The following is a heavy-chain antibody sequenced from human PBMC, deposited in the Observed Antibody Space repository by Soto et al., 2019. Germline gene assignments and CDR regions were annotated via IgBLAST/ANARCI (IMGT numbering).Heavy chain of an antibody. CDR2: INNNGDRT. CDR3: AKINYYGSGGAI. J-gene: IGHJ4*02. V-gene: IGHV3-23*01. Sequence: EVQLLESGGGLVQPGGSLRLSCEASGFTFTTYIMSWVRQAPGKGLEWVSSINNNGDRTYYADSVKGRFTISRDNSKNTMYLQLNSLRAGDTALYFCAKINYYGSGGAIWGQGALVVVSS. D-gene: IGHD3-10*01. CDR1: GFTFTTYI.